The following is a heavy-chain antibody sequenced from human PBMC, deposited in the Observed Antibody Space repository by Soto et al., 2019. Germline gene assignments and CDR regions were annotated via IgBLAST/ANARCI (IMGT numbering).Heavy chain of an antibody. CDR3: ARDSSSWSNWFDP. V-gene: IGHV3-48*04. CDR2: IRTTPSVI. J-gene: IGHJ5*02. CDR1: GFTFSDYS. D-gene: IGHD6-13*01. Sequence: AGGSLRLSCAGSGFTFSDYSMNWVRQVPGKGLEWISYIRTTPSVIVYADSVKGRFTISRDNAKNSLYLQMNSLRAEDTAVYYCARDSSSWSNWFDPWGQGTLVTVAS.